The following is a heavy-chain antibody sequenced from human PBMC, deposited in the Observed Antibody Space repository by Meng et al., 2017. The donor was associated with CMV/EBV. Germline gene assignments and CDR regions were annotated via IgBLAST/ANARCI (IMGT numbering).Heavy chain of an antibody. V-gene: IGHV1-2*02. D-gene: IGHD6-19*01. CDR2: VNSNNDAT. CDR3: VRSSGWSLFDY. CDR1: GFPFSDYY. J-gene: IGHJ4*02. Sequence: QVQLVQSGAGMKQPGASVKVSCTTSGFPFSDYYIHWVRHAPGQGLEWMGWVNSNNDATNYARKFQGRVSMTRDTSISTAHMELSRLMSDDTAVYYCVRSSGWSLFDYWGQGTLVTSPQ.